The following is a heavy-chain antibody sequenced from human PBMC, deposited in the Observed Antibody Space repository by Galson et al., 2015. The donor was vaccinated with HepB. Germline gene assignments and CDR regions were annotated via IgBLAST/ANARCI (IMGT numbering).Heavy chain of an antibody. D-gene: IGHD7-27*01. Sequence: CKASGYSSTSYSIHWVRQAPGQGLEWMGVIHPSGGSTTYAQKLKGRVSMTRETSTSTVYMELSRLRSEVTAVYYCVKTWGYWGQGTLVTVSS. CDR3: VKTWGY. CDR1: GYSSTSYS. J-gene: IGHJ4*02. CDR2: IHPSGGST. V-gene: IGHV1-46*04.